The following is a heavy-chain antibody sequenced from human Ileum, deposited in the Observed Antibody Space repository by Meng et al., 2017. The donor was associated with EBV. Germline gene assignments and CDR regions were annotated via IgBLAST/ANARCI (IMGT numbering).Heavy chain of an antibody. D-gene: IGHD1-26*01. Sequence: QVQVGEAGGGVVQPGRCLRLSCIASGFIFSNYAMHWVRHAPGKGLEWVAVMSNDGNTKEYADSVKGRFTISRDNSKNEVYLQMNSLRGEDTALYYCLRESDDGGSYYAYWGQGTLVTVSS. CDR2: MSNDGNTK. V-gene: IGHV3-30*14. J-gene: IGHJ4*02. CDR1: GFIFSNYA. CDR3: LRESDDGGSYYAY.